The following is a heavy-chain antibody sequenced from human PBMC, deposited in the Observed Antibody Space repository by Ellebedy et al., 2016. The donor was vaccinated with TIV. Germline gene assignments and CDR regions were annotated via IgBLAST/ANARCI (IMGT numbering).Heavy chain of an antibody. V-gene: IGHV1-8*02. CDR2: MNPNSGNT. CDR3: ARGIHGFGEN. J-gene: IGHJ4*02. Sequence: ASVKVSXKASGYTFTDYIIHWVRQATGQGLEWMGWMNPNSGNTGYAQKFQGRVTMTRNTSISTAYMELSSLRSEDTAVYFCARGIHGFGENWGQGTLVTVSS. D-gene: IGHD3-10*01. CDR1: GYTFTDYI.